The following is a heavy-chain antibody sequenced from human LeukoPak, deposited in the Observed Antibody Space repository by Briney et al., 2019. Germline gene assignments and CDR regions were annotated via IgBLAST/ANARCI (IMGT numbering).Heavy chain of an antibody. J-gene: IGHJ4*02. Sequence: GGSLRLSCAASGFTFSSYAMSWVRQAPGKGLEWVSGINSDDGSTYYAGSVKGRFTISRDNSKNTLSLQLNSLRAEDTAVYYCAKDATRTSGWYYFDYWGQGTLVTVSS. CDR3: AKDATRTSGWYYFDY. CDR2: INSDDGST. D-gene: IGHD6-19*01. V-gene: IGHV3-23*01. CDR1: GFTFSSYA.